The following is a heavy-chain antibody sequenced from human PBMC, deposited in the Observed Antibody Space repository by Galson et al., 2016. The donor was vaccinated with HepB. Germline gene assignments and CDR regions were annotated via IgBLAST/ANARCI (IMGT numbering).Heavy chain of an antibody. CDR2: ISPYNGNT. V-gene: IGHV1-18*01. CDR1: GYTFTNYG. J-gene: IGHJ4*02. CDR3: ARDRSSRWELPMGFDY. Sequence: SVKVSCKASGYTFTNYGITWVRQAPGQGLEWMGWISPYNGNTNYAQKLQGRVTMTTDTSTNTAYMELGSLRSDDTAVYYCARDRSSRWELPMGFDYWGQGTLVTVSS. D-gene: IGHD1-26*01.